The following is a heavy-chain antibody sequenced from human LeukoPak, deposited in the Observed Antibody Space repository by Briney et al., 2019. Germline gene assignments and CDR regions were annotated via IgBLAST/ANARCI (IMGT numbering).Heavy chain of an antibody. CDR2: IYTSGST. CDR3: ARALVTTVRGPPLGFDY. J-gene: IGHJ4*02. V-gene: IGHV4-61*02. CDR1: GGSISSGTYY. D-gene: IGHD3-10*01. Sequence: SETLSLTCTVSGGSISSGTYYWNWIRQPAGKGLEWIGRIYTSGSTNYNPSLKSRVTMLIDTSKNQFSLKLNSVTAADTAVYYCARALVTTVRGPPLGFDYWGQGTLVTVSS.